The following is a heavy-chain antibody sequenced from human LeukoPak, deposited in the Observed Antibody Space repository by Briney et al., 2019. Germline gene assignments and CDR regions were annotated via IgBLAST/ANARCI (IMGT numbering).Heavy chain of an antibody. CDR3: AAEWELTSALDY. J-gene: IGHJ4*02. Sequence: GGSLRLSCAASGLTFSSYWMHSVRQAPGKGLVCVSRINSDGSSTSYADSVKGRFTISRDNAKNTLYLQMNSLRAEDTAVYYCAAEWELTSALDYWGQGTLVTVSS. CDR2: INSDGSST. V-gene: IGHV3-74*01. CDR1: GLTFSSYW. D-gene: IGHD1-26*01.